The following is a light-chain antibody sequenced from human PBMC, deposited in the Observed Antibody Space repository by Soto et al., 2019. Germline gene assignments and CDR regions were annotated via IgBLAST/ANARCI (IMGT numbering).Light chain of an antibody. Sequence: DIQMTQSPSSLSASVGDRVTVTCRARQDINTVINWYPVKPGKAPRLLIYAASGVQSGVPSRFSGSGPGTHFTLTINSLEPEDFPTYCCQQTHSTPPTFGGGTKVEMK. J-gene: IGKJ4*01. CDR1: QDINTV. CDR2: AAS. V-gene: IGKV1-39*01. CDR3: QQTHSTPPT.